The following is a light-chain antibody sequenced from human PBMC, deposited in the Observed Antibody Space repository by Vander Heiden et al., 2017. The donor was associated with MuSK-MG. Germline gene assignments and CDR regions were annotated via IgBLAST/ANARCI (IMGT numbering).Light chain of an antibody. V-gene: IGKV4-1*01. J-gene: IGKJ2*01. CDR1: QSSRYNYNNNNY. CDR2: WAS. CDR3: QQSGSNPQNT. Sequence: TLTTQSLYSLAVSLGETATIDCKSSQSSRYNYNNNNYLAWYQQKPGQPPRLLIYWASTRAAGVPDRFSGSGSGTDFTLTISSLQTEDVAVYYCQQSGSNPQNTFGQGTKLEIK.